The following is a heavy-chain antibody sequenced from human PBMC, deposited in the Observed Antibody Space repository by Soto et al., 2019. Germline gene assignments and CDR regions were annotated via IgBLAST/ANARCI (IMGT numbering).Heavy chain of an antibody. Sequence: ASVKVSCKASGYTFTGYYMHWVRQAPGQGLEWMGWINPNSGGTNYAQKFQGWVTMTRDTPISTAYMELSRLRSDDTAVYYCARNYDSSGYYLNYFDYWGQGTLVTVSS. CDR1: GYTFTGYY. J-gene: IGHJ4*02. D-gene: IGHD3-22*01. CDR3: ARNYDSSGYYLNYFDY. CDR2: INPNSGGT. V-gene: IGHV1-2*04.